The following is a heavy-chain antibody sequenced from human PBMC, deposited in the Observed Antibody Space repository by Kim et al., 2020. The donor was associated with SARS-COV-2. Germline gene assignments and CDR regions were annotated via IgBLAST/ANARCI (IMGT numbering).Heavy chain of an antibody. CDR1: GFTFSSYG. V-gene: IGHV3-30*18. Sequence: GGSLRLSCAASGFTFSSYGMHWVRQAPGKGLEWVAVISYDGSNKYYADSVKGRFTISRDNSKNTLYLQMNSLRAEDTAVYYCAKTQIAAAVPYYYYYGMDVWGQGTTVTVSS. D-gene: IGHD6-13*01. CDR3: AKTQIAAAVPYYYYYGMDV. J-gene: IGHJ6*02. CDR2: ISYDGSNK.